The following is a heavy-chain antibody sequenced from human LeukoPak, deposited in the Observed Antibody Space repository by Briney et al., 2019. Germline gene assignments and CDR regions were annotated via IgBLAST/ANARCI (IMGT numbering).Heavy chain of an antibody. D-gene: IGHD3-3*01. V-gene: IGHV1-69*13. CDR2: IIPIFGTA. CDR3: ARRDRITIFGVVPHPYGMDV. Sequence: GASVKVSCKASGGTFISYAISWVRQAPGQGLEWMGGIIPIFGTANYAQKFQGRVTITADESTSTAYMDLSSLRSEDTAVYYCARRDRITIFGVVPHPYGMDVWGQGTTVTVSS. CDR1: GGTFISYA. J-gene: IGHJ6*02.